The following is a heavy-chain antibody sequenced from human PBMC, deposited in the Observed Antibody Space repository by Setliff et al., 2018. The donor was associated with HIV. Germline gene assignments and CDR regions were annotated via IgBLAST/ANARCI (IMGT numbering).Heavy chain of an antibody. Sequence: ASVKVSCKASGYTFSQYALHWVRQAPGQRLEWMGWINTGNENTRYSQKFQGRVSIIRDTSANTAYMEMSSLSSEDKGIYFCANGGSGGQFDHWGQGTLVTVSS. V-gene: IGHV1-3*04. CDR3: ANGGSGGQFDH. J-gene: IGHJ4*02. CDR2: INTGNENT. D-gene: IGHD3-16*01. CDR1: GYTFSQYA.